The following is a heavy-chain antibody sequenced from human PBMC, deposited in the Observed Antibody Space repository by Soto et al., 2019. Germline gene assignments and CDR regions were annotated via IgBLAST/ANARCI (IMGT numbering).Heavy chain of an antibody. CDR2: ISNDGNDK. CDR1: GFTFSSYG. V-gene: IGHV3-30*03. Sequence: QVQVVESGGGVVQSGRSLRLSCAASGFTFSSYGMHWVRQAPGKGLEWVAVISNDGNDKYYIDSVKGRFTISRDNSKNRLYVEMNTLSTQDTALYYCAADIHSGRNRLGAAYWGQGTLVNVSS. CDR3: AADIHSGRNRLGAAY. D-gene: IGHD1-26*01. J-gene: IGHJ4*02.